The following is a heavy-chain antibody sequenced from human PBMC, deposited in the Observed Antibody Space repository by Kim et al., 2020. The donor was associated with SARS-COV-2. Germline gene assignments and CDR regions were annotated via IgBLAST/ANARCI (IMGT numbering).Heavy chain of an antibody. Sequence: GGSLRLSCVASGFTYSNYWMTWVRQAPGQGLEWVANIAHDGNEIHYVDSVEDRFTISRDNAENSLYLQMNNLRAEDTAVYYCARDPLRRFDYWGRGTLVTVSS. V-gene: IGHV3-7*05. CDR1: GFTYSNYW. CDR3: ARDPLRRFDY. CDR2: IAHDGNEI. J-gene: IGHJ4*02.